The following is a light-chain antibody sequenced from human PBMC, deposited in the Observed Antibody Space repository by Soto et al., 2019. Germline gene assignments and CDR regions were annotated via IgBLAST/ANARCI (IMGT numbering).Light chain of an antibody. V-gene: IGKV1-5*01. J-gene: IGKJ1*01. CDR3: QQYNSYPLT. Sequence: DIQMTQSPSTLSASVGDRVTITCRASQGISSWLAWYQQKPGKAPKLLIYDASSLESGVPSRFSGSGSGTEFTLTISSLQPDDFAIYYCQQYNSYPLTFGQGPKVEIK. CDR2: DAS. CDR1: QGISSW.